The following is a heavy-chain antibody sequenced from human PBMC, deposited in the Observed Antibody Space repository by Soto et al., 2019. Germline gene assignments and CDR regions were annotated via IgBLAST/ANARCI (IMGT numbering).Heavy chain of an antibody. Sequence: ASVKVSCKASGYTFTSRGIIWVRQAPGQGLEWMGWISAYNGNINYAQNFQGTLTMTTDTSTSTAYMELRSLRSDDTAVYFCARDGSYYGSGNFYSSDHYYGMDVWGHGTTVTVSS. V-gene: IGHV1-18*01. CDR1: GYTFTSRG. CDR2: ISAYNGNI. D-gene: IGHD3-10*01. CDR3: ARDGSYYGSGNFYSSDHYYGMDV. J-gene: IGHJ6*02.